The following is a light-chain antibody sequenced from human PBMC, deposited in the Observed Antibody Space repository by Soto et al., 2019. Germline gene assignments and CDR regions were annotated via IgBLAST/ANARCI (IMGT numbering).Light chain of an antibody. Sequence: DIQMTQSPSSLSASVGDRVTITCRASQSISNYLSWYQQIPGKAPKLLLYAASTLRSGVSSRFSGSGSGTDFTLTISSLQPEDFATYYFQQSYSTPWTFGQGTKVEIK. J-gene: IGKJ1*01. V-gene: IGKV1-39*01. CDR1: QSISNY. CDR2: AAS. CDR3: QQSYSTPWT.